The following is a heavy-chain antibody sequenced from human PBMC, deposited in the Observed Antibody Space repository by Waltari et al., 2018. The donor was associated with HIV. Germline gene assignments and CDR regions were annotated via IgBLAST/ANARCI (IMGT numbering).Heavy chain of an antibody. CDR2: ISYDGSNK. D-gene: IGHD4-17*01. CDR1: GFTFSSYA. CDR3: ARDRGGGNYGDYEPLFDY. J-gene: IGHJ4*02. V-gene: IGHV3-30-3*01. Sequence: VQLVESGGGVVQPGRSLRLSCAASGFTFSSYAMHWVRQAPGKGLEWVAVISYDGSNKYYADSGKGRFTISRDNSKNTLYLQMNSLRAEDTAVYYCARDRGGGNYGDYEPLFDYWGQGTLVTVSS.